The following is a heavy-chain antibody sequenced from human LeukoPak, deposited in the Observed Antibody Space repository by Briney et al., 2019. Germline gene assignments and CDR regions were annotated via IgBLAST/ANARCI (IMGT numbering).Heavy chain of an antibody. V-gene: IGHV1-18*01. CDR2: ISAYNGNT. J-gene: IGHJ4*02. Sequence: ASVKVSCKASGYTFTSYGISWVRQAPGQGLEWMGWISAYNGNTNYAQKLQGRVTMTTDTSTSTAYMELRGLRSDDTAVYYCARDTSGSYRTPWDCWGQGTLVTVSS. D-gene: IGHD1-26*01. CDR3: ARDTSGSYRTPWDC. CDR1: GYTFTSYG.